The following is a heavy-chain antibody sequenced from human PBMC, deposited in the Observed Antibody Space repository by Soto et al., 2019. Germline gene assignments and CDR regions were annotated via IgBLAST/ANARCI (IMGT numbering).Heavy chain of an antibody. CDR3: ARMFGFSYGPANRGMDV. V-gene: IGHV3-30*04. Sequence: QVQLVESGGGVAQPGRSLRLFCAASGFTLSSYSLHWVRQSPGKGLEWVAAISSDGTEKHYADSLKGRFTICRDNSKNTLSLQLNSLRTEDTAVYYCARMFGFSYGPANRGMDVWGQGTTVTVSS. J-gene: IGHJ6*02. CDR1: GFTLSSYS. D-gene: IGHD5-18*01. CDR2: ISSDGTEK.